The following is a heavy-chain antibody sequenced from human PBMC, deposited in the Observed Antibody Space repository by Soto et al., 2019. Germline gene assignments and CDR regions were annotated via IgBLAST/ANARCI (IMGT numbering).Heavy chain of an antibody. CDR3: ASPTLPATKQTSDWDWYYYAMDV. Sequence: GGSLRLSCTASGFSVSSVYMSWVRQAPGKGLEWVSSLYRAGTPYYADSVTGRFTISRDISRNTLYLHMSGLTQEDTALYYCASPTLPATKQTSDWDWYYYAMDVWGQGTAVT. CDR1: GFSVSSVY. CDR2: LYRAGTP. V-gene: IGHV3-53*01. J-gene: IGHJ6*02. D-gene: IGHD2-21*01.